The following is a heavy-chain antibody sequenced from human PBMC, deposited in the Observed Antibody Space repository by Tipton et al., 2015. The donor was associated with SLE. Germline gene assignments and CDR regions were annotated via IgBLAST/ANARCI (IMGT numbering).Heavy chain of an antibody. Sequence: SLRLSCEGSGFIFSTYAMSWVRQAPGKGLEWASAITGSGDRTYYINSVKGRFTISRDNSKNTLFLQMNSLRADDSALYFCARAIAPGSSRISDYWGQGTPVSVSS. D-gene: IGHD6-13*01. CDR2: ITGSGDRT. V-gene: IGHV3-23*01. CDR1: GFIFSTYA. CDR3: ARAIAPGSSRISDY. J-gene: IGHJ4*02.